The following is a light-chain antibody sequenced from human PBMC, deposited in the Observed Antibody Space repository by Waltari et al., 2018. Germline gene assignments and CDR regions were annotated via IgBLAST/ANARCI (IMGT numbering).Light chain of an antibody. CDR2: GAS. Sequence: SCRGSQGVSRYLAWYQQKPGQGPRLLIYGASSRATGIPDRFSGSGSGTDFSLTISRLEPEDFAVYYCQNHERLPAMFGQGTKVEIK. CDR3: QNHERLPAM. J-gene: IGKJ1*01. CDR1: QGVSRY. V-gene: IGKV3-20*01.